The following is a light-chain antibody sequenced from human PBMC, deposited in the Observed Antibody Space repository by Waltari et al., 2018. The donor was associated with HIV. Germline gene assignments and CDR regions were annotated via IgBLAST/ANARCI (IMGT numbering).Light chain of an antibody. Sequence: QSALTQPASVSGSPGQSITISCSGTRSDVGSHNLVSWYQQQPSKAPKIMICEGSKRPSWVSARFSGSQSGNTASLTISGLQAEDEADYYCCSYAGSNTVVFGEGTELTVL. J-gene: IGLJ2*01. CDR2: EGS. CDR3: CSYAGSNTVV. CDR1: RSDVGSHNL. V-gene: IGLV2-23*01.